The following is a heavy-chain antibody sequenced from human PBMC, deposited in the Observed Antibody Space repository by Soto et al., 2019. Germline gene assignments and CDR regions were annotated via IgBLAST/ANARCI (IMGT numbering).Heavy chain of an antibody. CDR1: VYTFTSYG. CDR3: ARDLYGDSWTYFDY. J-gene: IGHJ4*02. Sequence: ASVTVSCKASVYTFTSYGISWVRQAPGQGLEWMGWISAYNGNTNYAQKLQGRVTMTTDTSTSTAYMELRSLRSDDTAVYYCARDLYGDSWTYFDYWGQGTLVTVSS. CDR2: ISAYNGNT. V-gene: IGHV1-18*01. D-gene: IGHD4-17*01.